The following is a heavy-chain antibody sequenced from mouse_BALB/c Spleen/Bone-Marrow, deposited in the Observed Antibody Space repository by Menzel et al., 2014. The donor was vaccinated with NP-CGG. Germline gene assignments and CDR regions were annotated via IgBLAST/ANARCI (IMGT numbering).Heavy chain of an antibody. CDR3: ARYYYGRSLFDY. D-gene: IGHD1-1*01. Sequence: VQLQQSGAELVKPGASVKLSCTASGFNIKDTYMHWVKQRPEQGLEWIGRIDPANGNTKYDPKFQGKATITADTSSNTAYLQLSSLTSEDTAVYYCARYYYGRSLFDYWGQGTTLTVSS. V-gene: IGHV14-3*02. CDR1: GFNIKDTY. CDR2: IDPANGNT. J-gene: IGHJ2*01.